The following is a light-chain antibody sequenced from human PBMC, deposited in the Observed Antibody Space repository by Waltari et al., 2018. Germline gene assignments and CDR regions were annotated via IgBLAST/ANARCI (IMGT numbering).Light chain of an antibody. CDR2: GAA. J-gene: IGKJ2*02. Sequence: EVVMTQSPATLSVSPGARVTLSCRASQSVTTNLAWYQQKPGQAPRLLIYGAATRATGVPARFSGSGSGTEFTLTISSLQSEDLAVYYCQQYNNWPPCTFGQGTKLEIK. V-gene: IGKV3-15*01. CDR3: QQYNNWPPCT. CDR1: QSVTTN.